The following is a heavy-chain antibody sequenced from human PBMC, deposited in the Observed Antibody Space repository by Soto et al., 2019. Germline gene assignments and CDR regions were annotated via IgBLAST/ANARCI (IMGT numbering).Heavy chain of an antibody. CDR3: ARMYYYDSSGYLSPPYGMDV. D-gene: IGHD3-22*01. CDR2: IYHTGNT. J-gene: IGHJ6*02. CDR1: GGSISSSSW. Sequence: KTSETLSLTCAVSGGSISSSSWWSWVRQPPGKGLEWIGEIYHTGNTNYNPSLESRVTISVDKSKNQFSLNLNSVTAADTAVYYCARMYYYDSSGYLSPPYGMDVWGQGTTVTVSS. V-gene: IGHV4-4*02.